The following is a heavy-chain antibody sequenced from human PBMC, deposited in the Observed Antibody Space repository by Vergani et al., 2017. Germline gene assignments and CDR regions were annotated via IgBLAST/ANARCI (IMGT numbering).Heavy chain of an antibody. D-gene: IGHD1-1*01. Sequence: EVELVQSGPEMRKPGESLKISCKGSEYSFGNYWMGWVRQRPGKGLEWMGIIYPADSDTRYSPSFQGQVTISADKSISTAFLQWDSLKASDTALYYCARHTTYTDSWGQGTLVTVSS. V-gene: IGHV5-51*01. J-gene: IGHJ4*02. CDR2: IYPADSDT. CDR3: ARHTTYTDS. CDR1: EYSFGNYW.